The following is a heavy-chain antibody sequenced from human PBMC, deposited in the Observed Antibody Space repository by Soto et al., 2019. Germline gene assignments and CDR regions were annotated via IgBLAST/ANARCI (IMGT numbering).Heavy chain of an antibody. CDR2: ISWNGNFT. Sequence: EVQLVESGGDMVQPGRSLKLSCVGSRYSFEDYSMHWVRQAPGKGLEWVSGISWNGNFTGYADSVKGRFTISRDNAKNSLFLRTRSLRLEVTALYYCVGGSWVDWGQGTLVTVSS. V-gene: IGHV3-9*01. J-gene: IGHJ4*02. CDR3: VGGSWVD. D-gene: IGHD2-15*01. CDR1: RYSFEDYS.